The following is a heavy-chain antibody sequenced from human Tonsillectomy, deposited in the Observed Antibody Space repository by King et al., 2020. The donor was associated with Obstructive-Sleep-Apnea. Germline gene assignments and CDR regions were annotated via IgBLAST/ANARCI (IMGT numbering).Heavy chain of an antibody. J-gene: IGHJ6*02. CDR3: ARDKSTTTYALDL. D-gene: IGHD1-26*01. Sequence: QLQESGPRLVKPSETLSLTCTVSGGSISSSLYYWGWIRQPPGKGLEWIGSIYYSGSAYYNPSLKSPVTISIDTSKNQFSLKLSSVTAADTAVYYCARDKSTTTYALDLWGQGTTVTVSS. CDR1: GGSISSSLYY. CDR2: IYYSGSA. V-gene: IGHV4-39*07.